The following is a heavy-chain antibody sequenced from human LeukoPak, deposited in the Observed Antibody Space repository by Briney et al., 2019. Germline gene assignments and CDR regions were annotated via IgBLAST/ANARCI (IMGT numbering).Heavy chain of an antibody. D-gene: IGHD3-22*01. Sequence: SETLSLTCTVSGGSISSGDYYWSWIRQPPGKGLEWIGYIYYSGSTYYNPSLKSRVTISVDTSKNQFSLKLSSVTAADTAVYYCARDQTGDYYDSSGYYSWFDPWGLGTLVTVSS. J-gene: IGHJ5*02. CDR2: IYYSGST. V-gene: IGHV4-30-4*01. CDR1: GGSISSGDYY. CDR3: ARDQTGDYYDSSGYYSWFDP.